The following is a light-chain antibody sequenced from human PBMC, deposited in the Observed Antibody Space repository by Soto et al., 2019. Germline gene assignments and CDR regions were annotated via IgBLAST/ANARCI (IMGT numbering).Light chain of an antibody. CDR1: QGIGND. CDR3: VPHTTHPWT. J-gene: IGKJ1*01. CDR2: AGS. Sequence: DIQMTQAPSSLSASVGDRVTITCRASQGIGNDLAWSQQKPGKATKRLSCAGSSLQIGVPSRYSGSGSGAGFKLPISSLQAGDFPTDYCVPHTTHPWTFGQGTKVEIK. V-gene: IGKV1-17*01.